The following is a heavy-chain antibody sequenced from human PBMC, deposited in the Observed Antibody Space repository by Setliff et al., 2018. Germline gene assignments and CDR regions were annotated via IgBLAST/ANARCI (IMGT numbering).Heavy chain of an antibody. D-gene: IGHD3-3*01. CDR2: IYYSGST. Sequence: PSETLSLTCTVSGGSISSSSYYWGWIRQPPGKGLEWIGSIYYSGSTYYNPSLKSRVTISVDTSKNQFSLKLSSVTAADTAVYYCARRETYYNFWSGYYGMAPYYFDYWGQGTLVTVSS. CDR1: GGSISSSSYY. CDR3: ARRETYYNFWSGYYGMAPYYFDY. V-gene: IGHV4-39*07. J-gene: IGHJ4*02.